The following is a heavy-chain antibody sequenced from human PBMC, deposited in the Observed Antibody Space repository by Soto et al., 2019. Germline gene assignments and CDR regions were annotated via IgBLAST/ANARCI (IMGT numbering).Heavy chain of an antibody. CDR3: AKELSGSHPLDY. CDR1: GFTFSSYG. V-gene: IGHV3-30*18. Sequence: QVQLVESRGGVVQPGRSLRLSCAASGFTFSSYGMHWVRQAPGKGLEWVALISYDGRNKYYADSVKGRFTISRDNSKNTLYLQMNSLRAEDTAVYYCAKELSGSHPLDYWGQGTLVTVSS. D-gene: IGHD3-3*01. CDR2: ISYDGRNK. J-gene: IGHJ4*02.